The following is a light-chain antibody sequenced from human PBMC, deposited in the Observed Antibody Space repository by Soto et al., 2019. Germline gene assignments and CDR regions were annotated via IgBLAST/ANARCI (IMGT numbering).Light chain of an antibody. Sequence: QSVLTPPASVSGSPGQSITISCTGTSSDIGTYNYVSWYQQHPGKVPKLMIYEVSNRPSGVSNRFSGSKSGNTASLAISGLQAEDEADYYCSSYTTSSTQVFGGGTKLTVL. CDR2: EVS. V-gene: IGLV2-14*01. CDR1: SSDIGTYNY. J-gene: IGLJ3*02. CDR3: SSYTTSSTQV.